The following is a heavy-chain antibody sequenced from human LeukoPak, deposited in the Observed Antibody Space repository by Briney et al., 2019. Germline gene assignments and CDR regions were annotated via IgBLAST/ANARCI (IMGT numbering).Heavy chain of an antibody. V-gene: IGHV1-2*02. CDR3: ARGPKLLWFGELLKYNWFDP. CDR1: GYTFTGYY. J-gene: IGHJ5*02. Sequence: GASVKVSCKASGYTFTGYYMHWVRQAPGQGLEWMGWINPNSGGTNYAQKFQARVTMTTDTSTSTAYMELRSLRSEDMAVYYCARGPKLLWFGELLKYNWFDPWGQGTLVTVSS. D-gene: IGHD3-10*01. CDR2: INPNSGGT.